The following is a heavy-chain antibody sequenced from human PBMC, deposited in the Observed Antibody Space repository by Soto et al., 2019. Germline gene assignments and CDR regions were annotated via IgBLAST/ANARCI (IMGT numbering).Heavy chain of an antibody. D-gene: IGHD3-16*01. J-gene: IGHJ6*02. CDR1: GYTFTGYY. CDR3: ARDPHSHYVNCGMDV. CDR2: INPNSGGT. V-gene: IGHV1-2*04. Sequence: QVQLVQSGAEVKKPGASVKVSCKASGYTFTGYYLHWVRQAPGQGLEWMGWINPNSGGTNYAQKFQGWVTMTRDTSISTAYMELSRLRSDDTAVYYCARDPHSHYVNCGMDVWGQGTTVTFSS.